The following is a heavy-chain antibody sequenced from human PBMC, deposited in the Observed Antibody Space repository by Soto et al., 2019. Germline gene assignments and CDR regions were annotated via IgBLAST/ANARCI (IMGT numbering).Heavy chain of an antibody. CDR2: IKKDGSEK. V-gene: IGHV3-7*01. D-gene: IGHD2-15*01. CDR1: EFTCINFC. Sequence: RLSYRASEFTCINFCMSCVRQDPRKGLEGAANIKKDGSEKSYVASVKGRFTISRDNAKNPLYLQMNSLRAEDTAVSYCTRDGYCRGANWYRDYWGQGALVTVSS. J-gene: IGHJ4*02. CDR3: TRDGYCRGANWYRDY.